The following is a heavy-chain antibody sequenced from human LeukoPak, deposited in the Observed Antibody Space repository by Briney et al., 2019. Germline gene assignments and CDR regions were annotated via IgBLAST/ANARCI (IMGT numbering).Heavy chain of an antibody. V-gene: IGHV3-74*01. J-gene: IGHJ3*01. D-gene: IGHD4/OR15-4a*01. CDR3: AGVRAGANRAFDV. Sequence: AGGSLRLPCAASGFTFSRYWMHWVRQAPGEGLVWVSRIDPDDSGSSYADSVKGRFTISRDNAKNTLWLQMNSLRADDTAVYYCAGVRAGANRAFDVWGQGTVVAVSS. CDR1: GFTFSRYW. CDR2: IDPDDSGS.